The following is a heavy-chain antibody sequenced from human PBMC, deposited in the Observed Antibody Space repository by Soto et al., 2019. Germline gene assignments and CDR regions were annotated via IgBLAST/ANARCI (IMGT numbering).Heavy chain of an antibody. CDR3: ATAAANDTGSHY. J-gene: IGHJ4*02. D-gene: IGHD2-2*01. CDR1: GCCISSGASY. V-gene: IGHV4-31*03. Sequence: SETLSLTCPVSGCCISSGASYWSWNRQHPGRGLEWIGYIYYSGSTYYNPSLKSRVTISVDTSKNQFSLKLSSVNAAFTAVYYCATAAANDTGSHYWGQGTLVTVSP. CDR2: IYYSGST.